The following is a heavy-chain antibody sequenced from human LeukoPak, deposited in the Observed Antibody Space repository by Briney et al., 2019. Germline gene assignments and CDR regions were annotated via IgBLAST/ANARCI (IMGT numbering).Heavy chain of an antibody. V-gene: IGHV4-59*02. D-gene: IGHD3-22*01. CDR2: IYYTET. Sequence: SETLSLTCTVSGGSVSNYYWSWIRQSPGKGLEWIGYIYYTETSYNTSLKSRVTISADTSKNQFSLKLYSVTAADTAVYYCARDLITGDCAFDIWGQGTMVTVSS. J-gene: IGHJ3*02. CDR1: GGSVSNYY. CDR3: ARDLITGDCAFDI.